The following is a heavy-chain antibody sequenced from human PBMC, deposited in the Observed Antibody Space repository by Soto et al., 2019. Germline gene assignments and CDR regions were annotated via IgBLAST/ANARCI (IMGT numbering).Heavy chain of an antibody. V-gene: IGHV1-18*01. Sequence: ASVKVSGKASGYTFTSYAIHWVRQAPGQGLEWMGWISGYNGDTNNAQKFQDRVTMTIDRSTTTAYLELRSLTSDDTAVYYCAKNGHPPYYYYGMDVWGQGTTVTVSS. CDR3: AKNGHPPYYYYGMDV. D-gene: IGHD2-8*01. J-gene: IGHJ6*02. CDR1: GYTFTSYA. CDR2: ISGYNGDT.